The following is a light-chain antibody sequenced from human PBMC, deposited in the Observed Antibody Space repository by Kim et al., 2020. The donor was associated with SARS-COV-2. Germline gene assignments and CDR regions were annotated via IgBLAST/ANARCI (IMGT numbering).Light chain of an antibody. Sequence: DIQMTQSPSTLSASVGDRVTITCRASQSLSSWLAWYQHKPGKAPKLLIYKASSLESGVPSRFSGSGSGTEFTLTITSLQPDDFVTYFCQQYYSYPYTFGQGTKLEI. V-gene: IGKV1-5*03. CDR1: QSLSSW. J-gene: IGKJ2*01. CDR3: QQYYSYPYT. CDR2: KAS.